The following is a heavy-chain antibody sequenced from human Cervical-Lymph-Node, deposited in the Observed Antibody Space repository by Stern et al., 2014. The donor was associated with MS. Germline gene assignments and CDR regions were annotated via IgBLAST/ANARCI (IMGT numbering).Heavy chain of an antibody. J-gene: IGHJ3*02. Sequence: VQLVQSGAEVKKPGESLTISCKGSGYSFTSYWISWVRQMPGKGLEWMGRIDPSDAYTTYTPYFQGNVTISADTSIRPTYLTWSSLKASDTAMYYCARPRSGDDAFDIWGQGTMVTVSS. V-gene: IGHV5-10-1*01. CDR1: GYSFTSYW. D-gene: IGHD3-3*01. CDR3: ARPRSGDDAFDI. CDR2: IDPSDAYT.